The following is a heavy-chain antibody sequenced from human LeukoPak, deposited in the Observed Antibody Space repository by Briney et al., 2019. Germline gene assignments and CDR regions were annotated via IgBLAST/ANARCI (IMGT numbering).Heavy chain of an antibody. CDR1: GFTLSGYW. CDR2: IKNDGSRK. D-gene: IGHD2-21*01. Sequence: LGGSLRLSCAASGFTLSGYWMTWLRQAPGKGLEWVANIKNDGSRKYYVESVKGRFTISRDNAKNSLYLQLNSLSAEDTAVYYCARDHPAYCQFFDYWGQGTLVTVSS. V-gene: IGHV3-7*04. CDR3: ARDHPAYCQFFDY. J-gene: IGHJ4*02.